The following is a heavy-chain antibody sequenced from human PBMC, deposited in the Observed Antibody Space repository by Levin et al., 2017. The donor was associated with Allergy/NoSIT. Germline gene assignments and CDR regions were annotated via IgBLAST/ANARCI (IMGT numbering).Heavy chain of an antibody. J-gene: IGHJ4*02. V-gene: IGHV4-39*01. CDR3: ARHDTAAGRKIDY. D-gene: IGHD6-13*01. CDR1: GGSISSSSYY. CDR2: IYYSGST. Sequence: SQTLSLTCTVSGGSISSSSYYWGWIRQPPGKGLEWIGSIYYSGSTYYNPSLKSRVTISVDTSKNQFSLKLSSVTAADTAVYYCARHDTAAGRKIDYWGQGTLVTVSS.